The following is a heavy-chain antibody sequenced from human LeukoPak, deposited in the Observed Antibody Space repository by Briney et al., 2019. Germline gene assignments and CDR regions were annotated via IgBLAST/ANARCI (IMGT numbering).Heavy chain of an antibody. CDR1: GFTFIDAW. V-gene: IGHV3-15*01. J-gene: IGHJ4*02. D-gene: IGHD1-26*01. Sequence: GGSLRLSCAASGFTFIDAWMSWVRQVPGKGLEWVGRVKSNTAGGTADYSAPVRGRFTISRDDSKTTLFLQMNSLKSEDTAVYYCTTITWASWFDYWGQGALVTVSS. CDR2: VKSNTAGGTA. CDR3: TTITWASWFDY.